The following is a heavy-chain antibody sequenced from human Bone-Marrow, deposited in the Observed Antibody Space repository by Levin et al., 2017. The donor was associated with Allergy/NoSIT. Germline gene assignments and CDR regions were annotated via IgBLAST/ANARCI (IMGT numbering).Heavy chain of an antibody. Sequence: VSGPTLVKPTQTLTLTCSVSGLSVTSDAMRVSWIRQPPGKALEWLARIDGDDDKYYNKSVKNRLTISRDTSKNQVVLTMTNMAPADTGTYYCARTFYESWSGYLDVWGKGTTVTVSS. CDR1: GLSVTSDAMR. CDR2: IDGDDDK. CDR3: ARTFYESWSGYLDV. V-gene: IGHV2-70*04. J-gene: IGHJ6*03. D-gene: IGHD3-3*01.